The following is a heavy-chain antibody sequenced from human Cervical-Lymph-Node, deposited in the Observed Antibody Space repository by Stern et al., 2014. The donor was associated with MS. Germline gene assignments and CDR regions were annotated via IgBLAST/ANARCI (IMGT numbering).Heavy chain of an antibody. J-gene: IGHJ4*02. CDR2: IISSSTSI. CDR1: GFTFSSYT. D-gene: IGHD6-13*01. Sequence: EVQLVESGGGLVKPGGSLRLSCAASGFTFSSYTMNWVRQAPGKGLEWVSSIISSSTSIYYADSVQGRFTISRDNAKNSLYLQMNSLRAEDTAVYYCARRKDLAAVGPTFDSWGQGTLVTVSS. V-gene: IGHV3-21*01. CDR3: ARRKDLAAVGPTFDS.